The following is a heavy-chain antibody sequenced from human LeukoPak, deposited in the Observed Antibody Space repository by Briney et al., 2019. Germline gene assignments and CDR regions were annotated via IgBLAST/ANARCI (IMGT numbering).Heavy chain of an antibody. Sequence: SETLSLTCAVYGGSFSGYYWSWIRQPPGKGLEWIGEINHSGSTNYNPSLKSRVTISVDTSKNQFSLKLSSVTAADTAVYYCASSGHTGTYYYMDVWGKGTTVTVSS. J-gene: IGHJ6*03. D-gene: IGHD2-15*01. CDR1: GGSFSGYY. CDR3: ASSGHTGTYYYMDV. V-gene: IGHV4-34*01. CDR2: INHSGST.